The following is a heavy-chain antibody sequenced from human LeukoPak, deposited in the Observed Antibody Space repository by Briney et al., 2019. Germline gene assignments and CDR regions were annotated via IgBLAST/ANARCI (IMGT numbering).Heavy chain of an antibody. CDR1: GFSFTYAW. CDR2: IRSETDGATT. J-gene: IGHJ4*02. Sequence: GGSLRLACVASGFSFTYAWMSWVRQAPGKGLQWVGHIRSETDGATTDYAAAVQGRFTISRDDSKKMLYLEMNSLKTEDTGLYYCTTDLNQRLKWFGNPLDHWGQGTPVTVSS. D-gene: IGHD3-10*01. CDR3: TTDLNQRLKWFGNPLDH. V-gene: IGHV3-15*01.